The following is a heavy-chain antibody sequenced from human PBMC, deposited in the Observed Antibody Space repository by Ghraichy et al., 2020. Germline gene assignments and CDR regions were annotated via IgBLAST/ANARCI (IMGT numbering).Heavy chain of an antibody. CDR1: GGFISGYY. CDR3: ARVDRSRHWELPFEF. J-gene: IGHJ4*02. Sequence: SQTLSLTCTVSGGFISGYYWYWIRQPAGKGLEWLGHIYSSGGANYSPSLKSRLSMSVDTSKNQVSLTVTSVLAADSGVYYCARVDRSRHWELPFEFWGQGILVTVSS. CDR2: IYSSGGA. V-gene: IGHV4-4*07. D-gene: IGHD1-26*01.